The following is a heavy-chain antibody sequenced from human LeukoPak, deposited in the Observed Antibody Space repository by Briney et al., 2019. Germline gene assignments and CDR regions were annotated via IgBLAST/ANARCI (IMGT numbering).Heavy chain of an antibody. D-gene: IGHD4-23*01. J-gene: IGHJ5*02. CDR3: ARDNSVEDTAWWFDP. V-gene: IGHV1-46*04. Sequence: VASVKVSCKASGYTFTSYYMHWVRQAPGQGLEWMGIINPSGGSTSYAQKLQGRVTVTRDMSTSTDYMELSSLRSEDTAVYYCARDNSVEDTAWWFDPWGQGTLVTVSS. CDR1: GYTFTSYY. CDR2: INPSGGST.